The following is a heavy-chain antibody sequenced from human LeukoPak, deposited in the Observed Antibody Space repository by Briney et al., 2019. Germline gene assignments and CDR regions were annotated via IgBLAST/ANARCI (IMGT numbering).Heavy chain of an antibody. CDR1: GGSISSGGYY. V-gene: IGHV4-31*03. J-gene: IGHJ5*02. CDR3: ARANDPSGYSWFDP. CDR2: IYYSGST. D-gene: IGHD3-3*01. Sequence: PSETLSLTCTVSGGSISSGGYYWSWIRQHPGKGLEWIGYIYYSGSTYYNPSLKSRVTISVDTSKNQFSLKLSSVTAADTAVYYCARANDPSGYSWFDPWGQGTLVTVSS.